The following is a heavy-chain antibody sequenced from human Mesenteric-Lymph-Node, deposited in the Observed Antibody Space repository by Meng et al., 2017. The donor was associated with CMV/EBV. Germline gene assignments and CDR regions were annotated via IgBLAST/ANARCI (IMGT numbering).Heavy chain of an antibody. D-gene: IGHD4-11*01. J-gene: IGHJ4*02. CDR2: VNTKSGGT. CDR1: GYSFNDYY. Sequence: KASGYSFNDYYMHWVRQAPGQGLESMGWVNTKSGGTNYAQKFHGRLTMTRDTSISTAYMELSSLRSDDTAVYYCASGGPTVSGLAVDHWGQGTLVTVSS. V-gene: IGHV1-2*02. CDR3: ASGGPTVSGLAVDH.